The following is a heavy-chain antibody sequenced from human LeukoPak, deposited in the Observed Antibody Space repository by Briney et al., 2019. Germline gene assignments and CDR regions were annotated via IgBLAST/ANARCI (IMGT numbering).Heavy chain of an antibody. V-gene: IGHV3-23*01. J-gene: IGHJ4*02. CDR1: GFTFSSYA. D-gene: IGHD3-22*01. Sequence: SGGSLRLSCAASGFTFSSYAMSWVRQAPGKGLEWVSAISGSGGSTYYADSVKGRFTISRDNSKNTLYLQMNSLRAEDTAVYYCAKDRPGYYYDSSGYYPDFDYWGQGTLVTVSS. CDR2: ISGSGGST. CDR3: AKDRPGYYYDSSGYYPDFDY.